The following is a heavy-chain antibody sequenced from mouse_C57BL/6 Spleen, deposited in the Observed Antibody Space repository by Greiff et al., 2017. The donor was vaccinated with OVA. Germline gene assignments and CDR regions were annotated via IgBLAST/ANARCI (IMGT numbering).Heavy chain of an antibody. Sequence: LVESGPELVKPGASVKISCKASGYSFTDYNMNWVKQSNGKSLEWIGVINPNYGTNSYNQKFTGKAKLTVDQSSSTAYMQLNSLTSEDSAVYYCAGSYGSRYFDYWGQGTTLTVSS. D-gene: IGHD1-1*01. CDR3: AGSYGSRYFDY. CDR1: GYSFTDYN. CDR2: INPNYGTN. V-gene: IGHV1-39*01. J-gene: IGHJ2*01.